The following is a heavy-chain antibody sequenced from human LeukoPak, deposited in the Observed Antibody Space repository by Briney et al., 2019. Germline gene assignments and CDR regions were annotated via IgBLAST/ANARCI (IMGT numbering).Heavy chain of an antibody. Sequence: SETLSLTCTVSGGSISSYYWSWIRQPAGKGLEWIGRIYTSGSTNYNPSLKSRVTMSVDTSKNQFSLKLSSVTAADTAVYYCARVDVFGVVSSDYYYYYMDVWGKGTTVTVSS. J-gene: IGHJ6*03. CDR1: GGSISSYY. CDR3: ARVDVFGVVSSDYYYYYMDV. D-gene: IGHD3-3*01. V-gene: IGHV4-4*07. CDR2: IYTSGST.